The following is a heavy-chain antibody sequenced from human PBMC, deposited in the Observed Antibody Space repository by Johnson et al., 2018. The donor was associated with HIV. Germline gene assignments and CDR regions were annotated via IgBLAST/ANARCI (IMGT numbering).Heavy chain of an antibody. V-gene: IGHV3-64*01. CDR1: GFTFSSYA. CDR3: ARGTVCGGDCYSRAFDI. J-gene: IGHJ3*02. Sequence: VQLVESGGGLVQHGGSLRLSCAASGFTFSSYAMHWVRQAPGKGLEYVSAISSNGGSKYYANSVKGRFTISRDNSKNTLYLQMGSLRAEDMAVYYCARGTVCGGDCYSRAFDIWGQGTMVTVSS. D-gene: IGHD2-21*02. CDR2: ISSNGGSK.